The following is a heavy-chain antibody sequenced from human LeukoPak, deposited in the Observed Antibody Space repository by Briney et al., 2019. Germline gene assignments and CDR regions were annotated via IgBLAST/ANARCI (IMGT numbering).Heavy chain of an antibody. V-gene: IGHV4-39*01. CDR3: ARMDNSGYYYLDY. D-gene: IGHD3-22*01. CDR2: IFYSGNT. CDR1: GGSISSRRYF. Sequence: SETLSLTCTVSGGSISSRRYFWGWIRQLPGKGLEWIGSIFYSGNTYNKPSLKSRVTMSVDTSSNRFSLKLNSVTAADTAVYYCARMDNSGYYYLDYWGQGTLVTVSS. J-gene: IGHJ4*02.